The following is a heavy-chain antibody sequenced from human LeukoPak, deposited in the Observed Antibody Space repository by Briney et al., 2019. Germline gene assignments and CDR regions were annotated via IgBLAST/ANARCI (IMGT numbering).Heavy chain of an antibody. Sequence: PSQTLSLTCTVSGGSISSGDYYWSWIRQHPGKGLEWIGYIYYSGSTYYNPSLKSRVTISVDTSKNQFSLKLSSVTAADTAVYYCARSTMVRGSYYFDYWGQGTLVTVSS. V-gene: IGHV4-31*03. CDR1: GGSISSGDYY. CDR2: IYYSGST. J-gene: IGHJ4*02. CDR3: ARSTMVRGSYYFDY. D-gene: IGHD3-10*01.